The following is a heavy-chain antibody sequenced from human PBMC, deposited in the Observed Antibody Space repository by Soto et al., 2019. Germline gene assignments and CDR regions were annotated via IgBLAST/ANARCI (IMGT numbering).Heavy chain of an antibody. J-gene: IGHJ4*02. Sequence: GGSLRLSCAASGFTFSSYAMHWVRQAPGKGLEYVSAISSNGGSTYYANSVKGRFTISRDNSKNTLYLQMGSLRAEDMAVYYCARQQLYDFWSGYYGSFDYWGQGTLVTVSS. CDR3: ARQQLYDFWSGYYGSFDY. D-gene: IGHD3-3*01. CDR1: GFTFSSYA. V-gene: IGHV3-64*01. CDR2: ISSNGGST.